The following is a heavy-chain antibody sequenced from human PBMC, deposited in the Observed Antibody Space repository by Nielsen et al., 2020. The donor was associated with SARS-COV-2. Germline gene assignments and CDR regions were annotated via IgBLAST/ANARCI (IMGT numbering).Heavy chain of an antibody. D-gene: IGHD3-3*01. J-gene: IGHJ6*02. CDR3: ARDRTIFGVDYYYGMDV. CDR2: INAGNGNT. Sequence: ASVKVSCKASGYTFTSYAMHWVRQAPGQRLEWMGWINAGNGNTKYSQKFQGRVTMTRDTSTSTVYMELSSLRSEDTAVYYCARDRTIFGVDYYYGMDVWGQGTTVTVSS. V-gene: IGHV1-3*01. CDR1: GYTFTSYA.